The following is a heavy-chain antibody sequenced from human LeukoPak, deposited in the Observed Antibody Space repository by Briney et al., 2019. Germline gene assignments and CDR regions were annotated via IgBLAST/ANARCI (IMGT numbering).Heavy chain of an antibody. CDR1: GGSISSYY. D-gene: IGHD6-13*01. CDR2: IYYSGST. Sequence: SETLSLTCTVSGGSISSYYWSWIRQPPGKGLEWIGYIYYSGSTNYNPSLKSRVTISVDTSKNQFSLKLGSVTAADTAVYYCAREYVRDTAASGGYFDLWGRGTLVTVSS. CDR3: AREYVRDTAASGGYFDL. V-gene: IGHV4-59*01. J-gene: IGHJ2*01.